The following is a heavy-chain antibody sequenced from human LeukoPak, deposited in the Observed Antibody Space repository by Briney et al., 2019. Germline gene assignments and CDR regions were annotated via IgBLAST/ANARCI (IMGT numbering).Heavy chain of an antibody. CDR2: IYHSGST. V-gene: IGHV4-59*01. D-gene: IGHD5-18*01. CDR1: GGSISSYY. CDR3: VRGVWGYGDYYFDY. Sequence: SETLSLTRIVSGGSISSYYWSWIRQPPGKGPEWIGYIYHSGSTNYNPFLKSRVTISVDTSRNQFSLKLSSVTAADTALYYCVRGVWGYGDYYFDYWGQGTLVTVSS. J-gene: IGHJ4*02.